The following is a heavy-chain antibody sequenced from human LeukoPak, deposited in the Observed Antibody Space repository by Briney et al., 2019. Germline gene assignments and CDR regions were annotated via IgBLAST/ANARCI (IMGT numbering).Heavy chain of an antibody. D-gene: IGHD3-3*01. V-gene: IGHV3-49*04. CDR1: GFTFGDYG. CDR2: IGGKASGGTS. CDR3: TADQFF. J-gene: IGHJ4*02. Sequence: GGSLRLSCRASGFTFGDYGMSWVRQAPGKGLEWVGFIGGKASGGTSEYAASVKGRFSISKDDSKSIAYLQMNSLKTEDTAVYYCTADQFFWGQGTLVTVSP.